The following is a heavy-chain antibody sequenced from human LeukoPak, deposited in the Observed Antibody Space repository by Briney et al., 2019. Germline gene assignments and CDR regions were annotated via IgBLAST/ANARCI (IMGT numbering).Heavy chain of an antibody. J-gene: IGHJ4*02. CDR3: ATGRANFDY. Sequence: GGSLRLSCAASGFTFSSYAMHWVRQAPGKGLEWVAVISYDGSNKYHADSVKGRFTISRDNSKNTLYLQISSLKAEDTAVYYCATGRANFDYWGQGTLVTVSS. D-gene: IGHD2-15*01. CDR1: GFTFSSYA. CDR2: ISYDGSNK. V-gene: IGHV3-30*04.